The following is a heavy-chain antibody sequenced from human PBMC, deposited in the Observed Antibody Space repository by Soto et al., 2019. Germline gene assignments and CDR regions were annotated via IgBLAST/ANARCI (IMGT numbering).Heavy chain of an antibody. CDR2: ISYDGSNK. CDR3: AKSLLLFGELLLHYGMDV. V-gene: IGHV3-30*18. Sequence: GGSLRLSCAASGFTFSSYGMHWVRQAPGKGLEWVAVISYDGSNKYYADSVKGRFTISRDNSKNTLYLQMNSLRAEDTAVYYCAKSLLLFGELLLHYGMDVWGQGTTVTVSS. CDR1: GFTFSSYG. J-gene: IGHJ6*02. D-gene: IGHD3-10*01.